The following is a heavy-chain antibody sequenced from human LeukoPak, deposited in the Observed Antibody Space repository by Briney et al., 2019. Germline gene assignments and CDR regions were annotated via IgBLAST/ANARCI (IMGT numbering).Heavy chain of an antibody. CDR2: VYTSGST. CDR3: AGGAWFDP. CDR1: GGSIGRYS. J-gene: IGHJ5*02. Sequence: SETLSLTCTVSGGSIGRYSWSWIRQPAGKGLEWIGRVYTSGSTNYNPSLKSRVTMSVDTSKNQSSLKLNSVTAADTAVYYCAGGAWFDPWGQGTLVTVSS. V-gene: IGHV4-4*07.